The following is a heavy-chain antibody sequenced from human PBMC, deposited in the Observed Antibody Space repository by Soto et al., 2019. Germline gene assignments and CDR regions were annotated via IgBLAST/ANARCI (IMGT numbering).Heavy chain of an antibody. CDR3: ARDPFQLLGLSSYSGMVV. J-gene: IGHJ6*02. V-gene: IGHV1-3*01. CDR1: GYTFTSYA. D-gene: IGHD2-2*01. CDR2: INAGNGNT. Sequence: ASVKVSCKASGYTFTSYAMHWVRQAPGQRLEWMGWINAGNGNTKYSQKFQGRVTITRDTSASTAYMELSSLRSEDTAVYYCARDPFQLLGLSSYSGMVVWGQGTTVTV.